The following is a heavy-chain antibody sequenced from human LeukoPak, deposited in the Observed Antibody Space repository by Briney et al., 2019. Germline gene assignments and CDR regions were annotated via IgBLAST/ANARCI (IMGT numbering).Heavy chain of an antibody. Sequence: GGSLRLSCAASGFSVSSNYMNWVRQAPGKGLEWVSSISSSSIYIYYADSVKGRFTISRDNVKNSLYLQMNSLRAEDTAVYYCARDPNSSGWPFDYWGQGILVTVSS. CDR2: ISSSSIYI. J-gene: IGHJ4*02. CDR1: GFSVSSNY. D-gene: IGHD6-19*01. CDR3: ARDPNSSGWPFDY. V-gene: IGHV3-21*01.